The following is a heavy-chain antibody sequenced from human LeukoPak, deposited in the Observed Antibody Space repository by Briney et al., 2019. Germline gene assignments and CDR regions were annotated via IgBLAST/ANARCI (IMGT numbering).Heavy chain of an antibody. CDR3: ASSMDVLRYFDWFDYYYYGMDV. J-gene: IGHJ6*01. D-gene: IGHD3-9*01. Sequence: HPGGSLRLSCAASGFTFSSYWMHWVRQAPGKGLVWVSRINSDGSSTSYADSVKGRFTISRDNAKNTLYLQMNSLRAEDTAVYYCASSMDVLRYFDWFDYYYYGMDVWGQGTTVTVSS. CDR2: INSDGSST. V-gene: IGHV3-74*01. CDR1: GFTFSSYW.